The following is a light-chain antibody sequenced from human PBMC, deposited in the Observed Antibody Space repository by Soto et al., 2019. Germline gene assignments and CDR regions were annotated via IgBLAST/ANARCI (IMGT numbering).Light chain of an antibody. J-gene: IGLJ1*01. CDR2: EVT. CDR1: SSDVGGYNH. Sequence: QAVVTQPPSASGSPGQSVTISCTGTSSDVGGYNHVSWYQQHPGKAPKVVIYEVTKRPSGVPDRFSGSKSGNTASLTVSGIQAEDEADYYCSSYATGDNYVFGSGPKLTVL. V-gene: IGLV2-8*01. CDR3: SSYATGDNYV.